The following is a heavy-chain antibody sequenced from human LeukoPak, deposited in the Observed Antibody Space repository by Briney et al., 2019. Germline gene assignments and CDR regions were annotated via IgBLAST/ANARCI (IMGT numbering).Heavy chain of an antibody. V-gene: IGHV4-34*01. D-gene: IGHD1-26*01. CDR3: ARHSGGTYYVNFDP. Sequence: SETLSLTCAVGSGPFSGYYWSWIRQPPGKGLEWIGEINESGKTNYNSSLKSRTNISVDTSKNQFSLKLSSVTAADTAVYYCARHSGGTYYVNFDPWGQGTLVTVSS. CDR1: SGPFSGYY. CDR2: INESGKT. J-gene: IGHJ5*02.